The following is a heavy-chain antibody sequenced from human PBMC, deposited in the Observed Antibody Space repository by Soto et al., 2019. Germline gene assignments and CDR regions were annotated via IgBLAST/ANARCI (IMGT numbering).Heavy chain of an antibody. Sequence: QLQLQESGPGRVKPSETLSLTCTVSGGSISSSSYYWGWIRQPPGKGLEWIGSIYYSGYTYYNPSLKSPVTRSVDTSKNQFSRKLSSVTAEDTAVYYCARHNGPLYVGYYYDMDVWGQGTTVTVSS. CDR2: IYYSGYT. D-gene: IGHD3-16*01. V-gene: IGHV4-39*01. CDR1: GGSISSSSYY. CDR3: ARHNGPLYVGYYYDMDV. J-gene: IGHJ6*02.